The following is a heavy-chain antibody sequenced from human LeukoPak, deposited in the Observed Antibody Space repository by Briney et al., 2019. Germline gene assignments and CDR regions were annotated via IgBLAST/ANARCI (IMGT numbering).Heavy chain of an antibody. V-gene: IGHV5-51*01. Sequence: GESLKISCQASGYRFTSYWIGWVRQLPGKGLKWVGIIYPSDSDARYSPSFQGQVTISADKSINTAYLQWSSLKASDTAMYYCARRNYDILTGYYNDYFDYWGQGTLVTVSS. CDR2: IYPSDSDA. CDR1: GYRFTSYW. D-gene: IGHD3-9*01. J-gene: IGHJ4*02. CDR3: ARRNYDILTGYYNDYFDY.